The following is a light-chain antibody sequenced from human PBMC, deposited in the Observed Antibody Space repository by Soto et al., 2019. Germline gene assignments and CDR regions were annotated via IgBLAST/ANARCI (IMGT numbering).Light chain of an antibody. CDR3: QQYGSSPPT. CDR2: DAS. CDR1: QSVSSSY. V-gene: IGKV3-20*01. J-gene: IGKJ1*01. Sequence: EIVLTQSPGTLSLSPGERATLSCRTSQSVSSSYLAWYQQKPGQAPRLLIYDASSRATGIPDMFSGSGSGTDFTLTISRLEPEDFAVYYCQQYGSSPPTFGQGTKVKIK.